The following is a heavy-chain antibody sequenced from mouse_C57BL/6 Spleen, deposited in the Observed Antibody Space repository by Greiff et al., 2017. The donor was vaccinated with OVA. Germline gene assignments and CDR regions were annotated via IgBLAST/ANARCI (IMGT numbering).Heavy chain of an antibody. J-gene: IGHJ2*01. CDR1: GFSLTSYA. Sequence: QVQLKESGPGLVAPSQSLSITCTVSGFSLTSYAISWVRQPPGKGLEWLGVIWTGGGTHSTSALKSRLSISKDNSKSQVFLIRNSLQTDDTARCYSARNYSGSSYVGFDYWGQGTTLTVSS. D-gene: IGHD1-1*01. CDR2: IWTGGGT. V-gene: IGHV2-9-1*01. CDR3: ARNYSGSSYVGFDY.